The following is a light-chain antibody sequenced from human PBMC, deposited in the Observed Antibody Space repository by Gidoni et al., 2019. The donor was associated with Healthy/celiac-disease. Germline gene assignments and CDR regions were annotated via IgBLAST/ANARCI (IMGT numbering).Light chain of an antibody. J-gene: IGKJ1*01. CDR2: AAS. CDR3: QQSYSTPPT. CDR1: QSISSY. V-gene: IGKV1-39*01. Sequence: DINMTQSPSSLSASVGDRVTITCRASQSISSYLNWYQQKPGKDPKLLIYAASSLQSGVPSRFSGSVSWTDFTLTISSLQPEDFATYYCQQSYSTPPTFGQXTKVEIK.